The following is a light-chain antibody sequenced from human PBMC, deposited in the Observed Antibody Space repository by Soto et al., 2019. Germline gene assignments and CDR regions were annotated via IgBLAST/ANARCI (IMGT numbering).Light chain of an antibody. V-gene: IGLV1-47*01. CDR3: AAWDDSLSVNWV. CDR1: SSNIGSNY. J-gene: IGLJ3*02. CDR2: RNN. Sequence: QSVLTQPPSASGTPGQRVTISCSGSSSNIGSNYVYWYQQLQGTAPKLLIYRNNQRPSGVPDRFSGSKSGTSASLAISGLRSENEADYYCAAWDDSLSVNWVFSGGTKVTVL.